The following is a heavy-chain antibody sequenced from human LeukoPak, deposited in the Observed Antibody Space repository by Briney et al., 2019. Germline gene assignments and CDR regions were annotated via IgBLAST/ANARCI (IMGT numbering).Heavy chain of an antibody. Sequence: GGSLRLSCAASGFPLSSYAMSWVRQVPGKGLEWVSATSSSDDGTYHADSVRGRFTIYRDNFRNTLYLQMNSLRVEDTAVYYCAKVAKYYYGSETYYFFEHWGQGTPVTASS. CDR1: GFPLSSYA. CDR2: TSSSDDGT. CDR3: AKVAKYYYGSETYYFFEH. V-gene: IGHV3-23*01. J-gene: IGHJ4*02. D-gene: IGHD3-10*01.